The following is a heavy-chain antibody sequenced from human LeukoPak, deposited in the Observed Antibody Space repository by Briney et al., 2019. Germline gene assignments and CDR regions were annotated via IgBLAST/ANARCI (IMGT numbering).Heavy chain of an antibody. J-gene: IGHJ4*02. CDR2: IYTSGST. V-gene: IGHV4-61*02. CDR3: ARASYSYDINGWVPFDY. CDR1: GNSISSGDNY. D-gene: IGHD3-22*01. Sequence: SETLSLTCTVPGNSISSGDNYWSWIRQPAGKGLEWIGRIYTSGSTNYNPSLKSRVTISGDTSKNQFSLRLSSVTAADTAVYYCARASYSYDINGWVPFDYWGQGTLVTVSS.